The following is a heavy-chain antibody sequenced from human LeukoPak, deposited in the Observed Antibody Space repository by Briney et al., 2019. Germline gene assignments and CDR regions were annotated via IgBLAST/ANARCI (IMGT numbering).Heavy chain of an antibody. CDR3: AKGGLLWFGELLSIDYFDY. V-gene: IGHV3-23*01. CDR2: ISGSGGNT. Sequence: PGGSLRLSCAASGFTFPNYVMSWVRQAPGKGLEWVSGISGSGGNTYYADSVKGRFTISRDNSKNTLYLQMNSLRAEDAAVYYCAKGGLLWFGELLSIDYFDYWGQGTLVTVSS. J-gene: IGHJ4*02. CDR1: GFTFPNYV. D-gene: IGHD3-10*01.